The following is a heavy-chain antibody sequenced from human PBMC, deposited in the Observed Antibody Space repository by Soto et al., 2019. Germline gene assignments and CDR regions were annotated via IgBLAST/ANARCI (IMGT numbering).Heavy chain of an antibody. Sequence: ASVKVSCKASGYTFTSYYMHWVRQAPGQGLEWMGIINPSGGSTSYAQKFQGRVTMTRDMSTSTVYMELSSLRSEDTAVYYCAAPGIAAADTYYYGMDVWGQGTTVTVSS. CDR1: GYTFTSYY. J-gene: IGHJ6*02. CDR3: AAPGIAAADTYYYGMDV. CDR2: INPSGGST. V-gene: IGHV1-46*01. D-gene: IGHD6-13*01.